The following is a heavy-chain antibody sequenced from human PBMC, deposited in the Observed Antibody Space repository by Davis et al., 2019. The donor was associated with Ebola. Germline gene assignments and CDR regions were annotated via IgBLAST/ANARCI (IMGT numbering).Heavy chain of an antibody. D-gene: IGHD1-26*01. V-gene: IGHV4-34*01. J-gene: IGHJ2*01. CDR3: ARGRGSYTLLSSWYFDL. Sequence: SETLSLTCAVYGGSFSGYYWSWIRQPPGKGLEWIGEINHSGSTNYNPSLKSRVTISVDTSKNQFSLKLSSVTAADTAVYYCARGRGSYTLLSSWYFDLWGRGTLVTVSS. CDR2: INHSGST. CDR1: GGSFSGYY.